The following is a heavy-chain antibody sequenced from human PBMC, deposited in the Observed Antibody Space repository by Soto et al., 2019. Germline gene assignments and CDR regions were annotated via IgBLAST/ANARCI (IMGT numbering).Heavy chain of an antibody. V-gene: IGHV1-46*01. CDR3: ARVGCSGGRCYQHTFDY. CDR2: INPSGGST. D-gene: IGHD2-15*01. CDR1: GYTFTSYY. J-gene: IGHJ4*02. Sequence: ASVKVSCKASGYTFTSYYMHWVRQAPGQGLEWMGIINPSGGSTSYAQKFQGRVTMTRDTSTSTVYMELSSLRSEDTAVYYCARVGCSGGRCYQHTFDYWGQGTPVTCSS.